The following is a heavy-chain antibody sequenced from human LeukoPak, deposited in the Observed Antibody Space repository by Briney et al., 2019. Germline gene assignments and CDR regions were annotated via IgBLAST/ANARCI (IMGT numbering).Heavy chain of an antibody. CDR1: GFTFSSYA. D-gene: IGHD5-18*01. CDR2: ISYDGSNK. Sequence: GGSLRLSCAASGFTFSSYAMHWVRQAPGKGLEWVAVISYDGSNKYYADSVKGRFTISGDNSKNTLYLQMNSLRAEDTAVYYCARDSYGLDYWGQGTLVTVSS. CDR3: ARDSYGLDY. J-gene: IGHJ4*02. V-gene: IGHV3-30-3*01.